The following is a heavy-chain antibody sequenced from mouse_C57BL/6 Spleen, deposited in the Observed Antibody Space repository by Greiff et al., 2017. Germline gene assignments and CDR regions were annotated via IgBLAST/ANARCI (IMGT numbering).Heavy chain of an antibody. Sequence: QVHVKQPGAELVKPGASVKLSCKASGYTFTSYWMQWVKQRPGQGLEWIGEIDPSDSYTNYNQKFKGKATLTVDASSSTAYMQLSSLTSEDSAVYYCARGEYFDVWGTGTTVTVSS. V-gene: IGHV1-50*01. J-gene: IGHJ1*03. CDR1: GYTFTSYW. CDR3: ARGEYFDV. CDR2: IDPSDSYT.